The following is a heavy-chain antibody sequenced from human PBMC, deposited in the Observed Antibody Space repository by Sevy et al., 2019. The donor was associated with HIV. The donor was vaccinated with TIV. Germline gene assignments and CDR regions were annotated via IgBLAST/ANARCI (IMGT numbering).Heavy chain of an antibody. V-gene: IGHV3-23*01. CDR3: AISAAAGTFYYYYYMDV. J-gene: IGHJ6*03. CDR2: ISGSGGST. Sequence: GGSLRLSCAASGFTFSSYAMSWVRQAPGKGLEWVSAISGSGGSTYYADSVKGRFTISRDNSKNTLYLQMKSLSAEDTAVYYCAISAAAGTFYYYYYMDVGGKGTTVTVSS. CDR1: GFTFSSYA. D-gene: IGHD6-13*01.